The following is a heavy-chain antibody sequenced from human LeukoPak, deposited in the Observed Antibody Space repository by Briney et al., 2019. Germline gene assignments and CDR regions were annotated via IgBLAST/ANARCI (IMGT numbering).Heavy chain of an antibody. J-gene: IGHJ4*02. Sequence: GGSLRLSCAASGFTFSSYWMYWVRQAPGKGLVWVSRSNTDGSSTTYADSVKGRFTISRDNAKNTLYLQMNSLRAEDTAVYYCTRGFQGGLDYWGQGTLVTVSS. CDR1: GFTFSSYW. CDR3: TRGFQGGLDY. V-gene: IGHV3-74*03. CDR2: SNTDGSST. D-gene: IGHD1-26*01.